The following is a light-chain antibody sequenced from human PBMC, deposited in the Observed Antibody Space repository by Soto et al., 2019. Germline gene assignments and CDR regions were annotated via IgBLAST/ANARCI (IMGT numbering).Light chain of an antibody. CDR3: GSFGGTTTRYV. V-gene: IGLV2-14*01. J-gene: IGLJ7*01. CDR2: EVR. Sequence: QSALTQPASVSGSPGQSITISCTGTSNDVVDYNYVSWFQQHPGKAPKLIIYEVRYRPSGVSNRFSGSKSGNTASLTISGLQAEDEADYFCGSFGGTTTRYVFGPGTQLTVL. CDR1: SNDVVDYNY.